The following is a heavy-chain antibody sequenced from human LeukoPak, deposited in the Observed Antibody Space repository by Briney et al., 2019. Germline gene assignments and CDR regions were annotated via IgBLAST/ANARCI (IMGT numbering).Heavy chain of an antibody. CDR3: AKGPPYYYGSGSNIPPDY. CDR1: RYTFTSYG. V-gene: IGHV1-18*01. D-gene: IGHD3-10*01. J-gene: IGHJ4*02. CDR2: ISAYNGNT. Sequence: ASLKVSCKASRYTFTSYGISWVRQAPGQGLEWMGWISAYNGNTNYAQKLKGRVTMSTDTSTSTAYMELRSLRSDDTAVYYCAKGPPYYYGSGSNIPPDYWGQGTLVTVSS.